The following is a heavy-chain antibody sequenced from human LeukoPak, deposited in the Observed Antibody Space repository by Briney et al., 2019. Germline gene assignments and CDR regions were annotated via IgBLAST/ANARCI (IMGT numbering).Heavy chain of an antibody. CDR1: GFTFSSYG. J-gene: IGHJ6*02. D-gene: IGHD1-1*01. V-gene: IGHV3-33*01. Sequence: GGSLRLSCAASGFTFSSYGMHWVRQAPGKGLEWVAIIWYDGSNKYYSDSVKGRFTISRDNSENTLYLHMYSLTAEDTAVYYCARAPRWNLYYGVDVWGQGTTVTVSS. CDR2: IWYDGSNK. CDR3: ARAPRWNLYYGVDV.